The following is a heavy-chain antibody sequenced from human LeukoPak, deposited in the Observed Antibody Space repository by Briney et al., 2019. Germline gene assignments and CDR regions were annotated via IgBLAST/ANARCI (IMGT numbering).Heavy chain of an antibody. CDR3: AKDWDGGSSWYDY. CDR1: GFIFSSYG. V-gene: IGHV3-23*01. J-gene: IGHJ4*02. D-gene: IGHD6-13*01. Sequence: GGSLRLSCAASGFIFSSYGMSWVRQAPGKGLEWVSAISGRSVTTYYADSVKGRFTISRDDSKNTLYPQMNSLRAEDTAVYYCAKDWDGGSSWYDYWGQGTLVTVSS. CDR2: ISGRSVTT.